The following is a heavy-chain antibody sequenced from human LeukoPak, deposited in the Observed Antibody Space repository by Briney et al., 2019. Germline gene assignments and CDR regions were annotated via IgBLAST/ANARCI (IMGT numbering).Heavy chain of an antibody. CDR3: AKPSSSGRSGFDY. V-gene: IGHV3-48*04. J-gene: IGHJ4*02. Sequence: GGSLRLSCAASGFTFSSYSMNWVRQAPGKGLEWVSYISSSGSSIYYADSVKGRFTISRDNAKNSLYLQMNSLRAEDTAVYYCAKPSSSGRSGFDYWGQGTLVTVSS. CDR1: GFTFSSYS. D-gene: IGHD6-19*01. CDR2: ISSSGSSI.